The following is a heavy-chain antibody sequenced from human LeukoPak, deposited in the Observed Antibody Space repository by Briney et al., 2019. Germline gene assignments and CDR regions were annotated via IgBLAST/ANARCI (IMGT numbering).Heavy chain of an antibody. CDR3: AKRALTTWYFDL. D-gene: IGHD1-14*01. V-gene: IGHV3-74*01. CDR2: INSDGSST. CDR1: GFTFSSYW. J-gene: IGHJ2*01. Sequence: PGGSLRLSCAASGFTFSSYWMHWVRQAPGKGLVWVSRINSDGSSTSYADSVKGRFTISRDNAKNTLYLQMSSLRAEDTAVYYCAKRALTTWYFDLWGRGTLVTVSS.